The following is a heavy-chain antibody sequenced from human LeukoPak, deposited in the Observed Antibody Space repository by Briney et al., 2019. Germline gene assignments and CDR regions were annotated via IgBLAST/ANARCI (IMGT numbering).Heavy chain of an antibody. J-gene: IGHJ4*02. CDR1: GFSFSDYY. D-gene: IGHD2-2*01. V-gene: IGHV3-11*01. CDR2: ITNSCSTI. CDR3: ARDRDCGTTTCSVDY. Sequence: GGSLRLSCAASGFSFSDYYVGWVRQAPGKGLAWISYITNSCSTIYYAESVKGRFTISRDDAKNSLYLQMNNLRAEGTAVYYCARDRDCGTTTCSVDYWGQGTLVTVSS.